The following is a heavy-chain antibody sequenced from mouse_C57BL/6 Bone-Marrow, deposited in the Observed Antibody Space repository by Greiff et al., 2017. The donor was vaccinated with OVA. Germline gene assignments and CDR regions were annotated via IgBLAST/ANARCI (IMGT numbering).Heavy chain of an antibody. CDR3: ARDPYYSHYGAY. Sequence: QVQLQQPGAELVRPGSSVKLSCKASGYTFTSYWMHWVKQRPIQGLEWIGNIDPSDSETHYNQKFKDKATLTVDKSSSTAYMQLSSLTSEDSAVYYCARDPYYSHYGAYWGQGTLVTVSA. CDR2: IDPSDSET. D-gene: IGHD2-5*01. V-gene: IGHV1-52*01. CDR1: GYTFTSYW. J-gene: IGHJ3*01.